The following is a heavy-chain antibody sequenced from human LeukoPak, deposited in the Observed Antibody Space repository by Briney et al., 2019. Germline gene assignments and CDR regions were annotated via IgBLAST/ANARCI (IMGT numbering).Heavy chain of an antibody. CDR2: IYYTGTT. J-gene: IGHJ6*02. Sequence: SETLSLTCSVSGGSISTYYWSWIPQLPGKGLEWIGYIYYTGTTNYKPSLRSRVTISVDTSRNQFSLRLSSVTAADTAVYYSAREDPQTTVPEGMDVWGHGTTVIVSS. V-gene: IGHV4-59*01. CDR3: AREDPQTTVPEGMDV. D-gene: IGHD4-17*01. CDR1: GGSISTYY.